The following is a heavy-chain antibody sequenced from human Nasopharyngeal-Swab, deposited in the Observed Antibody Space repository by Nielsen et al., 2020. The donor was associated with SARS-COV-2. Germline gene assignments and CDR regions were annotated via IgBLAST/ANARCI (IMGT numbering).Heavy chain of an antibody. CDR2: ISYDGIKK. Sequence: WIRQPPGKGLEWMAVISYDGIKKYYADPMRGRFTLSRDNSKNTLYLQMNSLRTEDTAVYYCAKDHQLIRNYYYYDMDVWGQGTTVTVSS. D-gene: IGHD2-8*01. J-gene: IGHJ6*02. V-gene: IGHV3-30*18. CDR3: AKDHQLIRNYYYYDMDV.